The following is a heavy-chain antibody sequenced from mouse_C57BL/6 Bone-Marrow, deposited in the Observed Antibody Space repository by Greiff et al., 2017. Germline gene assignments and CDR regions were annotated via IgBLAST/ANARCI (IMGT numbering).Heavy chain of an antibody. CDR3: ARHGDYSKSDAMDY. V-gene: IGHV5-2*01. J-gene: IGHJ4*01. CDR2: INSDGGST. D-gene: IGHD2-5*01. CDR1: EYEFPSHD. Sequence: DVKLVESGGGLVQPGESLKLSCESNEYEFPSHDMSWVRKTPEKRLELVAAINSDGGSTYYPDTMERRFIISRDNTKKTLYLQMSSLMSEDTALYYCARHGDYSKSDAMDYWGQGTSVTVSS.